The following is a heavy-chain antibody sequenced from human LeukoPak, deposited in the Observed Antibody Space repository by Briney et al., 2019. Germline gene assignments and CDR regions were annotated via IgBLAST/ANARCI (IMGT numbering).Heavy chain of an antibody. CDR1: GYSISSGYY. CDR3: ARALGYCTSTSCSDHFDY. J-gene: IGHJ4*02. CDR2: IYHSGST. V-gene: IGHV4-38-2*01. Sequence: PSETLSLTCAVSGYSISSGYYWGWIRQPPGKGLEWIGSIYHSGSTYYNPSLKSRVTISVDTSKNQFSLKLSSVTAADTAVYCCARALGYCTSTSCSDHFDYWGQGTLVTVSS. D-gene: IGHD2-2*01.